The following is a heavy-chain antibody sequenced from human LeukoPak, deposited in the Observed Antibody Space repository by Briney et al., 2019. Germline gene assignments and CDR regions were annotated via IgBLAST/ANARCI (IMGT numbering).Heavy chain of an antibody. CDR3: ANYVWGSYHYFEY. Sequence: GGSLRLSCTASGFTFSTYWINWVRQSPGKGLVWVALINGDGSTTTHADSVKGRFTISRDNAKNTAYLQMNSLRAEDTAVYYCANYVWGSYHYFEYWGQGTLVTVSS. CDR1: GFTFSTYW. D-gene: IGHD3-16*02. CDR2: INGDGSTT. J-gene: IGHJ4*02. V-gene: IGHV3-74*03.